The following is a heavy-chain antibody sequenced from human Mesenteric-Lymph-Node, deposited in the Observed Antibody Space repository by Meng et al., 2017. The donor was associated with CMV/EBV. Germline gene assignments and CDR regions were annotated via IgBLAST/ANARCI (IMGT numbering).Heavy chain of an antibody. D-gene: IGHD3-3*02. J-gene: IGHJ6*02. Sequence: KVSCKASGYTFSVFSIHWVRQAPGQGLEWMGGIIPILGIANYAQKFQGRVTITADKSASTAYMELSSLRSEDTAVYYCARDQLAAPYRHGMDVWGQGTTVTVSS. V-gene: IGHV1-69*10. CDR1: GYTFSVFS. CDR3: ARDQLAAPYRHGMDV. CDR2: IIPILGIA.